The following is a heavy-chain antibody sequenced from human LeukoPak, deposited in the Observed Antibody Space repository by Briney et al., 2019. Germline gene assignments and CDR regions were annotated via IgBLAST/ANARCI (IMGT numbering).Heavy chain of an antibody. CDR2: IKTGGSDT. D-gene: IGHD6-19*01. CDR3: ARGGSSGCLDY. V-gene: IGHV3-74*01. J-gene: IGHJ4*02. CDR1: GFTYRRYW. Sequence: GGSLRLSCAACGFTYRRYWMHLVRQAPGKMLVWVLRIKTGGSDTSYADSVKGRFTIPRDNAKNTLYLQKNRMSAQDTAVYYCARGGSSGCLDYWGQGPLVSVSS.